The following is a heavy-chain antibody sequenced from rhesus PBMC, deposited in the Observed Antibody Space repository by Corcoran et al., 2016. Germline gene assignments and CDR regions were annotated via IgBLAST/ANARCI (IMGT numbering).Heavy chain of an antibody. V-gene: IGHV4-169*02. J-gene: IGHJ4*01. CDR3: AREGIAAAGTGDY. CDR1: GGSISSSY. CDR2: IYGSGSST. Sequence: QLQLQESGPGLVKPSETLSVTCAVSGGSISSSYWSWIRQAPGKGLEWIGYIYGSGSSTNYNPSLKSLVTLAVDTAKNQLSLKLSSVTTADTAVYYCAREGIAAAGTGDYWGQGVLVTVSS. D-gene: IGHD6-25*01.